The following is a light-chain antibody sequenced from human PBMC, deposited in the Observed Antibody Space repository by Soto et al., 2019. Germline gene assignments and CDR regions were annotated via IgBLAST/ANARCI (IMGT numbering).Light chain of an antibody. CDR2: DVT. CDR1: SSVVGRYDY. CDR3: CSFAGSYSYV. J-gene: IGLJ1*01. V-gene: IGLV2-11*01. Sequence: QSVLTQPRSVSVSPWQLITISCTGTSSVVGRYDYVSWYQQYPGQAPKLIIYDVTERPSGVPDRLSGSKSGNTASLTISGLRAEDEAAYSCCSFAGSYSYVFGSGTKVTVL.